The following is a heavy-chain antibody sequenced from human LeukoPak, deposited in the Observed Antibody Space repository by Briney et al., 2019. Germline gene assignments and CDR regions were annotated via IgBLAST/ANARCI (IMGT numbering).Heavy chain of an antibody. CDR3: ARVAGVEVAPATSY. CDR2: VYHTGST. J-gene: IGHJ4*02. Sequence: KPWETLSLTCSVSGYPISNGFYWAWIRPPPGEGLEWIGSVYHTGSTYSNPSLKSRVTISVDTSKNQFSLSLTSVTAADTAVYYCARVAGVEVAPATSYWGQGTLVTVSS. CDR1: GYPISNGFY. V-gene: IGHV4-38-2*02. D-gene: IGHD2-15*01.